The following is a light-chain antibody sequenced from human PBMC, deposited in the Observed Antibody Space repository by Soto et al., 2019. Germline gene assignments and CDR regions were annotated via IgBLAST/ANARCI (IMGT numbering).Light chain of an antibody. Sequence: QSALAQPASVSGSPGQSITISCSGTSSDIGAYDLVSWYQQLPGRAPKLIIYEVSHRSSGLSNRFSGSKSGNTASLTISGLQAEDDGHYYCTSFAPGRIYVFGSGTKFTVL. V-gene: IGLV2-14*03. J-gene: IGLJ1*01. CDR3: TSFAPGRIYV. CDR1: SSDIGAYDL. CDR2: EVS.